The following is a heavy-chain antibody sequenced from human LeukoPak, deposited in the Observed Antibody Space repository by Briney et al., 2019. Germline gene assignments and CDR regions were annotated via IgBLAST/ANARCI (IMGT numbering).Heavy chain of an antibody. CDR1: GFTFSSYA. CDR2: ISSNGGST. CDR3: ARVGYTSYYYYGMDV. V-gene: IGHV3-64*01. D-gene: IGHD6-13*01. Sequence: GGSLRLSCAASGFTFSSYAMHWVRQAPGKGLEYVSAISSNGGSTYYANSVKGRFTISRDNSKNTPYLQMGSLRAEDMAVYYCARVGYTSYYYYGMDVWGQGTTVTVSS. J-gene: IGHJ6*02.